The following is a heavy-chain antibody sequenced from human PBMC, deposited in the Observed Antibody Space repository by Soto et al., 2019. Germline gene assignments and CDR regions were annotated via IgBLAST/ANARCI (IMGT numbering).Heavy chain of an antibody. CDR3: ARVRGAWIQLWNFDY. D-gene: IGHD5-18*01. Sequence: PGESLKISCKGSGYSFTSYWMGWVGQMPGKGLEWMGIIYPGDSDTRYSPSFQGQVTISADKSISTAYLQWSSLEASDTAMYYCARVRGAWIQLWNFDYWGLGTLVTVYS. V-gene: IGHV5-51*01. CDR1: GYSFTSYW. J-gene: IGHJ4*02. CDR2: IYPGDSDT.